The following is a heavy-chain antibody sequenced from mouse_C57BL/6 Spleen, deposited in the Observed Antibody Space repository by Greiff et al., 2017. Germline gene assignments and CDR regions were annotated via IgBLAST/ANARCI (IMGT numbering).Heavy chain of an antibody. CDR3: ARGGAITTVVAPRYFDV. CDR1: GYTFTSYW. Sequence: QVQLQQPGAELVRPGTSVKLSCKASGYTFTSYWMHWVKQRPGQGLEWIGVIDPSDSYTNYNQKFKGKATLTVDTSSSTAYMQLGSLTSEDSAVYYCARGGAITTVVAPRYFDVWGTGTTVTVSS. V-gene: IGHV1-59*01. D-gene: IGHD1-1*01. J-gene: IGHJ1*03. CDR2: IDPSDSYT.